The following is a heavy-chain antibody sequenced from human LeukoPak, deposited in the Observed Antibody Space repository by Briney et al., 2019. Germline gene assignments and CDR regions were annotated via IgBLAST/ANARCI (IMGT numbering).Heavy chain of an antibody. CDR3: ARDGPVPAAIGGYY. V-gene: IGHV3-21*01. D-gene: IGHD2-2*02. CDR1: GFTFSSHA. J-gene: IGHJ4*02. Sequence: GGSLRLSCAASGFTFSSHAMIWVRQAPGKGLEWVSSISSSSSYIYYADSVKGRFTISRDNAKNSLYLQMNSLRAEDTAVYYCARDGPVPAAIGGYYWGQGTLVTVSS. CDR2: ISSSSSYI.